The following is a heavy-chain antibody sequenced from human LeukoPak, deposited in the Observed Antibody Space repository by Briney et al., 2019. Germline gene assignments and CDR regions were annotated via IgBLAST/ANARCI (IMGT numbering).Heavy chain of an antibody. CDR1: GFTFSSYW. Sequence: GGSLRLSCAASGFTFSSYWMHWVRQAPGKGLVWVSRINSDGSSASYADSVKGRFTISRDNAKNTLYLQMNSLRAEDTAVYYCARGLPYYYYMDVWGKGTTVTVSS. V-gene: IGHV3-74*01. CDR2: INSDGSSA. D-gene: IGHD4-11*01. CDR3: ARGLPYYYYMDV. J-gene: IGHJ6*03.